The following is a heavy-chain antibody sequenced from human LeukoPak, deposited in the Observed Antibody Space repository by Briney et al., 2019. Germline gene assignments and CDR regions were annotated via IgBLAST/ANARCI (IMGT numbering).Heavy chain of an antibody. D-gene: IGHD2-21*02. Sequence: GASVKVSCKASGYTFTSHYMHWVRQAPGQGLEWMGIINPSGGSTSYAQKFQGRVTMTRDTSTSTVYMELRSLRSEDTAVYYCARDHYHKIHSVMVTAPDYWGQGTLVIVSS. CDR3: ARDHYHKIHSVMVTAPDY. V-gene: IGHV1-46*01. J-gene: IGHJ4*02. CDR1: GYTFTSHY. CDR2: INPSGGST.